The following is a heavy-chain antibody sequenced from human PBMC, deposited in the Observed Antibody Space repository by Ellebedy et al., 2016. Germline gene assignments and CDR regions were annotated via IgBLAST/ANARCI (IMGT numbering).Heavy chain of an antibody. D-gene: IGHD2-15*01. CDR1: GYTFTSYY. Sequence: SVKVSCXASGYTFTSYYMHWVRQAPGQGLEWMGGIIPIFGTANYAQKFQGRVTITADESTSTAYMELSSLRSEDTAVYYCARQVAATSIFWFDPWGQGTLVTVSS. V-gene: IGHV1-69*13. J-gene: IGHJ5*02. CDR2: IIPIFGTA. CDR3: ARQVAATSIFWFDP.